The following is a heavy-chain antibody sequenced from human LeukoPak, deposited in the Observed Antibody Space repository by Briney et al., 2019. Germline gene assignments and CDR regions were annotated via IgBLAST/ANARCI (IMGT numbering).Heavy chain of an antibody. J-gene: IGHJ6*02. Sequence: ASVKVSCKASGYTFTSYYMHWVRQAPGQGLEWMGWISAYNGNTNYAQKLQGRVTMTTDTSTSTAYVELRSLRSDDTAVYYCARGAYCGGDCYTNAGYYYYGMDVWGQGTTVTVSS. D-gene: IGHD2-21*02. CDR1: GYTFTSYY. CDR2: ISAYNGNT. CDR3: ARGAYCGGDCYTNAGYYYYGMDV. V-gene: IGHV1-18*04.